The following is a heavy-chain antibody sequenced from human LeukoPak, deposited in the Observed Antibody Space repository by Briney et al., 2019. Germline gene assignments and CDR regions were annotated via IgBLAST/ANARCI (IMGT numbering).Heavy chain of an antibody. CDR1: GFTFSSYE. J-gene: IGHJ4*02. Sequence: PGGSLRLSCAASGFTFSSYEMNWVRQAPGKGLEWISYISSSGSTTYYSDSVKGRFAISRDNAKNSLYLQMNSLRAEDTAVYYCARAGPYSGRFDYWGQGTLVTVSS. CDR3: ARAGPYSGRFDY. CDR2: ISSSGSTT. V-gene: IGHV3-48*03. D-gene: IGHD5-12*01.